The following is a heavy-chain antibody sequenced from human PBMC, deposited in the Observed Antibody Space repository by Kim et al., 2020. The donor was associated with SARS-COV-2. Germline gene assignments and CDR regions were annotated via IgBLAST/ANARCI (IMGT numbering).Heavy chain of an antibody. Sequence: TDYAAPVKGRFTISRDDSKNTLYLQMNSLKTEDTAVYYCTTEGGVAGWGYWGQGTLVTVSS. V-gene: IGHV3-15*01. CDR2: T. CDR3: TTEGGVAGWGY. D-gene: IGHD6-19*01. J-gene: IGHJ4*02.